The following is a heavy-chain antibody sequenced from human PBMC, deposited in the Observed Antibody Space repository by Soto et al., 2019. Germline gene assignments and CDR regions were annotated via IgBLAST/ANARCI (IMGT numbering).Heavy chain of an antibody. Sequence: PSETLSLTCFVSGSSMNTNNWWSWVRQPPGKGLEWIGEIYHSGSTKYNPSLKSRLTISIDKSKSQFSLTLTSVTAADTAVYYCASTGGTNYWGQGALVTVSS. D-gene: IGHD1-1*01. V-gene: IGHV4-4*02. CDR2: IYHSGST. CDR1: GSSMNTNNW. CDR3: ASTGGTNY. J-gene: IGHJ4*02.